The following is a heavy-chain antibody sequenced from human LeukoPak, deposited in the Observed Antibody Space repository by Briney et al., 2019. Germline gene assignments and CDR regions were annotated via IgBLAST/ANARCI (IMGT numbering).Heavy chain of an antibody. CDR2: ISSSGTTI. J-gene: IGHJ4*02. D-gene: IGHD3-10*01. CDR3: AIIKNDY. V-gene: IGHV3-48*03. CDR1: GFTLRSYL. Sequence: PGGSLRLSCAASGFTLRSYLMNSVRQAPGKGLEWVSHISSSGTTIYYADSVKGRFTISRDNAKNSLYLQMSSLRAEDTAVYYCAIIKNDYWGQGTLVTVSS.